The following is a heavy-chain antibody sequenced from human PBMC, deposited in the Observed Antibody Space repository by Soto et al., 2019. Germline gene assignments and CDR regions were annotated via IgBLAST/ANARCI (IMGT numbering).Heavy chain of an antibody. CDR3: ARDRQVGSIVIDAFDI. Sequence: PGGSLRLSCAASGFTFSSYAMSWVRQAPGKGLEWVSAISGSGSTTYYADSVKGRFTISKDNAKNSLVLQMNSLRVEDTAVYYCARDRQVGSIVIDAFDIWGQGTMVTVSS. J-gene: IGHJ3*02. V-gene: IGHV3-23*01. CDR1: GFTFSSYA. CDR2: ISGSGSTT. D-gene: IGHD3-16*02.